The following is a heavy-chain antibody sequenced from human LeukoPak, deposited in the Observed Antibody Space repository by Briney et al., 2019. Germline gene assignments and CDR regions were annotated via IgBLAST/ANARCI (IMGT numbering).Heavy chain of an antibody. V-gene: IGHV3-72*01. J-gene: IGHJ4*02. CDR1: GFTFSDHY. CDR3: AKDTYYYDSSGYYRY. D-gene: IGHD3-22*01. CDR2: TRNKANSYTT. Sequence: GGSLRLSCAASGFTFSDHYMDWVRQAPGKGLEWVGRTRNKANSYTTEYAASVKGRFTISRDNSKNTLYLQMNSLRAEDTAVYYCAKDTYYYDSSGYYRYWGQGTLVTVSS.